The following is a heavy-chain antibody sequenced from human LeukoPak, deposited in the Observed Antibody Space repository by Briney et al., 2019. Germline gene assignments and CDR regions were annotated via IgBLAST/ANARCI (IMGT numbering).Heavy chain of an antibody. D-gene: IGHD3-16*01. CDR1: GFTFDDYA. CDR3: AKGDYDYVWGSFDY. J-gene: IGHJ4*02. Sequence: GGSLRLSCAASGFTFDDYAMHWVRQAPGKGLEWVSFITGGGGSTYYADSVRGRFTISRDNSKHSLYLQMNSLGTEDTAFYYCAKGDYDYVWGSFDYWGQGTLVTVSS. CDR2: ITGGGGST. V-gene: IGHV3-43*02.